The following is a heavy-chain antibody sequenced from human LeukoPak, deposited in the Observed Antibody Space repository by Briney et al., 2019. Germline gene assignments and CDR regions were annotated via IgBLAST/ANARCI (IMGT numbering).Heavy chain of an antibody. J-gene: IGHJ4*02. CDR3: ARGGGSGSYYRYFDY. V-gene: IGHV4-59*01. Sequence: PSETLSLTCTVSGGSISSYYWSWIRQPPGKGLEWIGYIYYSGSTNYNPSLKSQVTISVDTSKNQFSLKLSSVTAADTAVYYCARGGGSGSYYRYFDYWGQGTLVTVSS. CDR1: GGSISSYY. D-gene: IGHD3-10*01. CDR2: IYYSGST.